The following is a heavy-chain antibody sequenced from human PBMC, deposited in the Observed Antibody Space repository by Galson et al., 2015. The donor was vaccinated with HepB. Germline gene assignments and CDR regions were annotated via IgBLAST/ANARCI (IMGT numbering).Heavy chain of an antibody. CDR3: AKNRDCATVNCYRDFDI. CDR2: ISSDGRDK. CDR1: KFTFSTYA. V-gene: IGHV3-30*04. J-gene: IGHJ3*02. D-gene: IGHD2-21*02. Sequence: SLRLSCAASKFTFSTYAIHWVRQAPGKGLEWVAVISSDGRDKKYADSVKGRFTLSRDNSKNTVYLQMNTLRAEDTAVYHCAKNRDCATVNCYRDFDIWGQGKMVSVSS.